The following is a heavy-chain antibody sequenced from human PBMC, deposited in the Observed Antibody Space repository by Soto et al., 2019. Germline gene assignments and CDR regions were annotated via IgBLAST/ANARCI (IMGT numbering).Heavy chain of an antibody. D-gene: IGHD1-26*01. Sequence: GGSLRLSCAASGFTFSSYSMNWVRQAPGKGLEWVSYISSSSSTIYYADSVKGRFTISRDNAKNSLYLQMNSLRDEDTAVYYCARHSGSYQHPAYFDYWGQGTLVTVSS. V-gene: IGHV3-48*02. CDR1: GFTFSSYS. J-gene: IGHJ4*02. CDR2: ISSSSSTI. CDR3: ARHSGSYQHPAYFDY.